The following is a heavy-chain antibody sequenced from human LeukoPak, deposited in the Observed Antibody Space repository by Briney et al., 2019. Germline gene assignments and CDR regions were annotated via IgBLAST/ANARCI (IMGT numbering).Heavy chain of an antibody. V-gene: IGHV4-30-4*08. D-gene: IGHD1-26*01. Sequence: SETLSLTCTVSGDSISSVDYYWGWIRQSPGKGLEWIGYVYYTGSTYYNPSLKSRLTISVDTSKNQFSLRLHSVTAADTAVYYCARERGSYYYLDYWGQGTLVTVSS. CDR2: VYYTGST. CDR1: GDSISSVDYY. J-gene: IGHJ4*02. CDR3: ARERGSYYYLDY.